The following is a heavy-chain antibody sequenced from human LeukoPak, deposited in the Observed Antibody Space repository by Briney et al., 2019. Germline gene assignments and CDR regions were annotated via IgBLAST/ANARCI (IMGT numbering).Heavy chain of an antibody. CDR2: IYSDPRT. CDR1: GFTFSSYG. CDR3: ARVGKEYYYMDV. V-gene: IGHV3-53*01. D-gene: IGHD1-26*01. Sequence: GGSLRLSCAASGFTFSSYGMSWVRQAPGKGLEWVSVIYSDPRTYYADSVKGRFTISRDISKNTVYLQMNSLRAEDTAVYYCARVGKEYYYMDVWGKGTTVTISS. J-gene: IGHJ6*03.